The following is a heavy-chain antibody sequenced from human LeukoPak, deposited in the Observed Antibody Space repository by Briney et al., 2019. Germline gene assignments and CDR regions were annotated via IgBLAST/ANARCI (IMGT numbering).Heavy chain of an antibody. J-gene: IGHJ4*02. CDR2: LYYGESS. V-gene: IGHV4-39*01. Sequence: SETLSLTCTVSGGSLSIISSSTYYWGWIRQAPGKVLEWIGSLYYGESSHYNPSLKSRATLSVDTSNNQFSLKLTSVTAADAAVYFCARQLPTAAADTRGYFDYWGQGTVVTVSS. CDR1: GGSLSIISSSTYY. D-gene: IGHD6-25*01. CDR3: ARQLPTAAADTRGYFDY.